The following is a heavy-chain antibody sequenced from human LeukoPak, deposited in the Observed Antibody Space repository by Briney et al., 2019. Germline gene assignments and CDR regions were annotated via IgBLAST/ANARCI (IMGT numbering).Heavy chain of an antibody. J-gene: IGHJ4*02. CDR1: GFTFSSYA. CDR3: AKNGGDSYGTGHFDY. V-gene: IGHV3-23*01. CDR2: ISGSGGST. Sequence: TGGSLRLSCAASGFTFSSYAMSWVRQAPGKGLEWVSAISGSGGSTYYADSVKGRFTISRDNSKNTLYLQMNSLRAEDTATYYCAKNGGDSYGTGHFDYWGQGTLVTVSS. D-gene: IGHD5-18*01.